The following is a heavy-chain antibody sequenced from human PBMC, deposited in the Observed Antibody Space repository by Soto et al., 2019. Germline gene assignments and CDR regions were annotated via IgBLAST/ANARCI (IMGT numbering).Heavy chain of an antibody. D-gene: IGHD6-6*01. CDR3: AGCSSSDYYYGMDF. CDR1: GYSVSSGYY. Sequence: SETLSLTCAASGYSVSSGYYWGWIRQPPGKGLEWIGSIYHSGSTYYNPSLKSRVTISVDTSKNQFSLKLSSVTAADTAVYYCAGCSSSDYYYGMDFWGQGTTVT. CDR2: IYHSGST. J-gene: IGHJ6*02. V-gene: IGHV4-38-2*01.